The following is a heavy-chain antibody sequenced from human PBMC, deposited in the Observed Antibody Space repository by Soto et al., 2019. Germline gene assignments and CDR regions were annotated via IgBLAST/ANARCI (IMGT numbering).Heavy chain of an antibody. CDR2: TWSDGSNK. D-gene: IGHD5-18*01. Sequence: GGSLRLSCAASGFTFSNYVMHWVRQAPGKGLEWVALTWSDGSNKYYADSVKGRFTISRDNTKNTLFLEMNSLRAEDTAVYYCARDLGYNSGHPFDSWGQGTLVTVSS. CDR3: ARDLGYNSGHPFDS. V-gene: IGHV3-33*01. CDR1: GFTFSNYV. J-gene: IGHJ4*02.